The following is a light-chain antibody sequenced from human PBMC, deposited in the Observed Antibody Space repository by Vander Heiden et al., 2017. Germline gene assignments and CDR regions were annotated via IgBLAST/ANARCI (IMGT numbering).Light chain of an antibody. CDR3: QQYNSTPHT. J-gene: IGKJ2*01. V-gene: IGKV4-1*01. CDR2: WAS. Sequence: DIVMTQPPDSLAVSLGDRPTLNCKSSQRVLYSSHAKTYLASYQQKPGQTPKLLIDWASTRESGVPNRFSGSGSGTDFTLTSSRLQAEYVAVYYWQQYNSTPHTFGQGTKLEIK. CDR1: QRVLYSSHAKTY.